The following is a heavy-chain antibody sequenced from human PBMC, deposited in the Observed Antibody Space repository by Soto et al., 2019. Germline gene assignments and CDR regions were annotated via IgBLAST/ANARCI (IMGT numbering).Heavy chain of an antibody. J-gene: IGHJ4*02. Sequence: ASVKVSCKASGYTFTGYYMHWVRQAPGQGLEWMGWIDPNSGGTNYAQKFQGRVTMTRDTSISTAYMELSRLRSDGTAVYYCSGLAAAGNGDGLWGQGTLVTVSS. V-gene: IGHV1-2*02. CDR2: IDPNSGGT. CDR1: GYTFTGYY. D-gene: IGHD6-13*01. CDR3: SGLAAAGNGDGL.